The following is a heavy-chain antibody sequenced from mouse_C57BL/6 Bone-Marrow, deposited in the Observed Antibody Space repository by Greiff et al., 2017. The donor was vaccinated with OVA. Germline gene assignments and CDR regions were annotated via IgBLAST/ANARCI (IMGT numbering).Heavy chain of an antibody. D-gene: IGHD1-1*01. CDR1: GFTFSSYG. V-gene: IGHV5-6*01. Sequence: EVQLVESGGDLVKPGGSLKLSCAASGFTFSSYGMSWVRQTPDKRLEWVATISSGGSYTYYPDSVKGRFTISRDNAKNTLYLQMSSLKSEDTAMYYCARHYYGNSYYWGQGTTLTVSS. J-gene: IGHJ2*01. CDR3: ARHYYGNSYY. CDR2: ISSGGSYT.